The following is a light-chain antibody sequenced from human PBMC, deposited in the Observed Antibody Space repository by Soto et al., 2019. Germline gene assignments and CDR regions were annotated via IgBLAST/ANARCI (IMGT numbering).Light chain of an antibody. V-gene: IGKV3-20*01. Sequence: LTQSPVTLSFSPGERGTLSCSSIQSISSTYLAWYQQKPGQAPRLLIYGASSRATGIPDRFSGSGSGTDFTLTISRLEPEDFVVYYCQHYDTSPLYTFGQGTRLEIK. CDR2: GAS. CDR3: QHYDTSPLYT. CDR1: QSISSTY. J-gene: IGKJ5*01.